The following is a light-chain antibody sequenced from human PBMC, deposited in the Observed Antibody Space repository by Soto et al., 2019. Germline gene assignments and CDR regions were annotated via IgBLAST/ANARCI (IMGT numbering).Light chain of an antibody. J-gene: IGKJ1*01. V-gene: IGKV3-20*01. CDR2: GAS. CDR1: QSLSTNS. Sequence: EIVLTQSPGTLSLSPGERAALSCRASQSLSTNSLAWYQQKPGHGPRLLIYGASRRATGIPERFSGSESGTDSPLTISRLAPEDFAVYFCQQYNSTPWTFGQGTRVESK. CDR3: QQYNSTPWT.